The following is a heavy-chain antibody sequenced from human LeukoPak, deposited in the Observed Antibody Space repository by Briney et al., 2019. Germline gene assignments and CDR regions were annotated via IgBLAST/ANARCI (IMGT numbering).Heavy chain of an antibody. CDR1: GGTFSSYA. J-gene: IGHJ4*02. D-gene: IGHD3-16*02. CDR3: ARGGYPPGYFDY. V-gene: IGHV1-69*05. Sequence: GASVKVSCRASGGTFSSYAISWVRQAPGRGLEWMGGIIPIFGTANYAQKFQGRVTITTDESTSTAYMELSSLRSEDTAVYYCARGGYPPGYFDYWAREPWSPSPQ. CDR2: IIPIFGTA.